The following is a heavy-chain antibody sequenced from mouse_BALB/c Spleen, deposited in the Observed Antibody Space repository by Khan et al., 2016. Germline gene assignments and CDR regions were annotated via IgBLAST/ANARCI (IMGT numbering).Heavy chain of an antibody. CDR3: ARLMHYYAMDY. CDR2: IRNKANGYTI. V-gene: IGHV7-3*02. J-gene: IGHJ4*01. Sequence: EVELVESGGGLVQPGGSLRLSCATSGFTFTDYYMSWVRQPPGKALEWLGFIRNKANGYTIEYSASVKGRFTISRDNSQSILYLQMNTLRAEESATYYCARLMHYYAMDYWGQGTSVTVSS. CDR1: GFTFTDYY.